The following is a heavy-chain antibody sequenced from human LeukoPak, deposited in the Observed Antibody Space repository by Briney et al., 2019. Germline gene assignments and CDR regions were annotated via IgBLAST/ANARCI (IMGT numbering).Heavy chain of an antibody. CDR3: AKVFGDVSVPFDY. CDR2: ISDSGVTT. CDR1: TFTFSNYA. D-gene: IGHD3-10*02. Sequence: GGSLRLSCAASTFTFSNYAMTWVRQAPGKGLEWVSTISDSGVTTSYADSVKGRFTISRDNSKTTVYLQMNSLRAEDTAVYDCAKVFGDVSVPFDYWGQGTLVTVSS. V-gene: IGHV3-23*01. J-gene: IGHJ4*02.